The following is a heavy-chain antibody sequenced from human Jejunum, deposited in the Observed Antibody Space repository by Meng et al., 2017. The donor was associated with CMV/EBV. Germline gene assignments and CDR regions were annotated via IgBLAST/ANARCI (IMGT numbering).Heavy chain of an antibody. CDR3: ARNPSGSYGDLQH. CDR2: VSAGGEAV. D-gene: IGHD3-16*01. J-gene: IGHJ1*01. CDR1: GFPFGNYR. Sequence: SGFPFGNYRMSWIRQAPGKGLELVSYVSAGGEAVFYADSVKGRFTISRDNARNTLYLQINRLRADDTAVYYCARNPSGSYGDLQHWGQGTLVTVSS. V-gene: IGHV3-11*04.